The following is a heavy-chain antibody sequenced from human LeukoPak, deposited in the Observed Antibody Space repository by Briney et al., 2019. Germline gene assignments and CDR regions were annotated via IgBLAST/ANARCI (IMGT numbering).Heavy chain of an antibody. CDR1: GFTFNSYA. D-gene: IGHD5/OR15-5a*01. J-gene: IGHJ2*01. V-gene: IGHV3-23*01. Sequence: PGGSLRLSCAASGFTFNSYAMSWVRQAPGKGLEWVSGISGSGGTTYYADSVKGRFTISRDNSKNTLYLQMNSLRAEDTAVYYCVRGLRPNWYFDLWGRGTLVTVSS. CDR2: ISGSGGTT. CDR3: VRGLRPNWYFDL.